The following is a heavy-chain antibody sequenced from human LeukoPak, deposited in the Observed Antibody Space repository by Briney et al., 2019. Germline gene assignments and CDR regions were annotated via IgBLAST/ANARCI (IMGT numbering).Heavy chain of an antibody. CDR1: GYSFTTYG. CDR2: ISAYNGNT. D-gene: IGHD6-6*01. Sequence: ASVKVSCKASGYSFTTYGITWVRQAPGQGLEWMGWISAYNGNTNYAQKLQGRVTMTTDTSTSTAYMELWSLTSDDTAVYYCARDMIAARPNWFDPWGQGTLVTVSS. J-gene: IGHJ5*02. V-gene: IGHV1-18*01. CDR3: ARDMIAARPNWFDP.